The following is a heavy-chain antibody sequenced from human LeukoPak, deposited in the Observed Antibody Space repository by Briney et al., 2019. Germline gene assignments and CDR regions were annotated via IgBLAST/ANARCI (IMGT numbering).Heavy chain of an antibody. CDR3: ARPYYYYMDV. J-gene: IGHJ6*03. CDR2: INHSGST. CDR1: GFTFSSYG. Sequence: PGGSLRLSCAASGFTFSSYGMSWVRQPPGKGLEWIGEINHSGSTNYNPSLKSRVTISVDTSKNQFSLKLSSVTAADTAVYYCARPYYYYMDVWGKGTTVTVSS. V-gene: IGHV4-34*01.